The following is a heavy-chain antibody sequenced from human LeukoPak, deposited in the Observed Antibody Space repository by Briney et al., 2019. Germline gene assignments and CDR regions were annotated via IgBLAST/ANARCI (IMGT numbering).Heavy chain of an antibody. Sequence: PSETLSLTCTVSGGSISSGGYYWSWIRQHPGKGLEWIGYIYYSGSTNYNPSLKSRVTISVDTSKNQFSLKLSSVTAADTAVYYCASHYGPAYQIDYWGQGTLVTVSS. CDR3: ASHYGPAYQIDY. J-gene: IGHJ4*02. V-gene: IGHV4-61*08. CDR2: IYYSGST. CDR1: GGSISSGGYY. D-gene: IGHD3-10*01.